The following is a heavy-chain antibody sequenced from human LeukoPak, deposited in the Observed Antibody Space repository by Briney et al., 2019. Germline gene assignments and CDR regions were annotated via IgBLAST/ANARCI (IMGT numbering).Heavy chain of an antibody. Sequence: KPSETLALPRTFSGGSICGFYWAWIREPPRKGLGWIGYIYNSGITNYNPSLKSRVTVSVDTSKNQFSLRLTSVTAADTAVYYCARSVPSLDYLFDSWGHGTLVTVSS. V-gene: IGHV4-59*08. CDR2: IYNSGIT. D-gene: IGHD4-11*01. CDR3: ARSVPSLDYLFDS. J-gene: IGHJ5*01. CDR1: GGSICGFY.